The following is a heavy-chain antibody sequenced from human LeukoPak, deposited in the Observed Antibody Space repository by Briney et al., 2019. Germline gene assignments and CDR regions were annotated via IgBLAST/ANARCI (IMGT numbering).Heavy chain of an antibody. Sequence: SETLSLTCTVSGGSNSSSSYYWGWIRQPPGKGLEWIGSIYYSGSTYYNPSLKSRVTISVDTSKNQFSLKLSSVTAADTAVYYCARVLRSLALGVGAAGTRFHYFDYWGQGTLVTVSS. CDR2: IYYSGST. CDR1: GGSNSSSSYY. J-gene: IGHJ4*02. CDR3: ARVLRSLALGVGAAGTRFHYFDY. D-gene: IGHD2-15*01. V-gene: IGHV4-39*07.